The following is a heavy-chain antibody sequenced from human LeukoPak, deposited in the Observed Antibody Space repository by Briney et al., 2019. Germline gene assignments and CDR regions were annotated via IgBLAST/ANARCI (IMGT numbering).Heavy chain of an antibody. CDR3: ARNSGSYYGWFDP. V-gene: IGHV4-39*07. J-gene: IGHJ5*02. D-gene: IGHD1-26*01. CDR2: IYYSGST. CDR1: GGSISSSSYY. Sequence: SETLSLTCTVSGGSISSSSYYWGWIRQPPGKGLEWIGSIYYSGSTYYNPSLKSRVTISVDTSKNQFSLKLSSVTAADTAVYYCARNSGSYYGWFDPWGQGTLVTVSS.